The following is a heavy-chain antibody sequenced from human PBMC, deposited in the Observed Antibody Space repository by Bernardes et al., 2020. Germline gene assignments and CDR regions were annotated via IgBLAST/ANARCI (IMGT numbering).Heavy chain of an antibody. CDR2: ISYSGST. V-gene: IGHV4-31*01. CDR3: ARQPLLSRGGGFDY. Sequence: SDPLPLRCTFCGDSISSGNYFWSWRLQYPGKGLEWIGYISYSGSTYYNPSLRSPVTISIDRSENQFSLKLTSVTAADTAVYYCARQPLLSRGGGFDYWGQGTLLTVSS. D-gene: IGHD3-16*01. J-gene: IGHJ4*02. CDR1: GDSISSGNYF.